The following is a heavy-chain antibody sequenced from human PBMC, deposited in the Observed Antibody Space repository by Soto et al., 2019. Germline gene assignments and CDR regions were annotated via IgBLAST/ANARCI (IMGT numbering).Heavy chain of an antibody. D-gene: IGHD3-3*01. V-gene: IGHV1-69*06. J-gene: IGHJ6*02. CDR3: ARYSRFLDQMNYGMDV. Sequence: QVQLVQSGAEVKKPGSSVKVSCKASGGTFSSYAISWVRQAPGQGLEWMGGIIPICGTANYAQKFQGRVTITADKSTSTAYMELSSLRSEDTAVYYCARYSRFLDQMNYGMDVWGQGTTVTVSS. CDR2: IIPICGTA. CDR1: GGTFSSYA.